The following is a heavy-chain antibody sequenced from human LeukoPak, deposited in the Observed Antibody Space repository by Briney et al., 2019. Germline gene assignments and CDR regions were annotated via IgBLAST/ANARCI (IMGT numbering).Heavy chain of an antibody. CDR3: ARQDYSYGYPIDY. Sequence: PSETLSLTCTVSGGSISSYYWSWIRQPPGKGLEWIGYIYYSGSTNYNPSLKSRVTISVDTSTNQFSLKLSSVTAADTAVYYCARQDYSYGYPIDYWGQGTLVTVSS. V-gene: IGHV4-59*08. CDR2: IYYSGST. D-gene: IGHD5-18*01. J-gene: IGHJ4*02. CDR1: GGSISSYY.